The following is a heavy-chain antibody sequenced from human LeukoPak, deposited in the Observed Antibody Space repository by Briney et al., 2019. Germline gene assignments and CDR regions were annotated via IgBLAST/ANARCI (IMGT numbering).Heavy chain of an antibody. CDR2: IYHSGST. CDR3: AREGRYSSGWFDP. Sequence: PSETLSLTCAVSGHSISSGYYWGWIRQPPGKGLEWIGSIYHSGSTYYNPSLKSRVTISVDTSKNQFSLMLSSVTAADAAVYYCAREGRYSSGWFDPWGQGTLVTVSS. J-gene: IGHJ5*02. CDR1: GHSISSGYY. D-gene: IGHD3-9*01. V-gene: IGHV4-38-2*02.